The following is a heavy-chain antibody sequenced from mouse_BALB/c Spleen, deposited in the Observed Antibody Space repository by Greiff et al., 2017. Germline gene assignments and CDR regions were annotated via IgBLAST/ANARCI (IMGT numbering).Heavy chain of an antibody. V-gene: IGHV5-12-2*01. CDR2: ISNGGGST. J-gene: IGHJ4*01. Sequence: EVKLQESGGGLVQPGGSLKLSCAASGFTFSSYTMSWVRQTPEKRLEWVAYISNGGGSTYYPDTVTGRFTISRDNAKNTLYLQMSSLKSEDTAMYYCARGLVGAMDYWGAGTSVTVSS. CDR3: ARGLVGAMDY. D-gene: IGHD2-10*02. CDR1: GFTFSSYT.